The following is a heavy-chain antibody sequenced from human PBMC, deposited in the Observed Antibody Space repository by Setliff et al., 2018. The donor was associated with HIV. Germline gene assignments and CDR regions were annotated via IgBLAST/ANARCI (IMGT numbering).Heavy chain of an antibody. CDR3: ARTRGYCSKTSCYALRGPDY. V-gene: IGHV4-39*01. CDR2: IYFSGRT. J-gene: IGHJ4*02. D-gene: IGHD2-2*01. Sequence: LSLTCTVFGGSISSSSYYWGWIRQPPGKGLEWVGSIYFSGRTYYNPSLKSRVTMSVDTSKHQFSLNLNSVTAADTAVYSCARTRGYCSKTSCYALRGPDYWGQGTLVTVSS. CDR1: GGSISSSSYY.